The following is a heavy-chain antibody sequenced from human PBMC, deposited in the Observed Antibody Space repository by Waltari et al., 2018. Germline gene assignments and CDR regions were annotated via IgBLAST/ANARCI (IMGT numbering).Heavy chain of an antibody. J-gene: IGHJ6*03. CDR2: IYYSGST. CDR3: ARGVTIFGVVNYYYYMDV. V-gene: IGHV4-59*01. D-gene: IGHD3-3*01. CDR1: GGSISRYY. Sequence: QVQLQESGPGLVKPSETLSLTCTVSGGSISRYYWSWLRQPPGKGLEWIGYIYYSGSTNYNPSLKSRVTISVDTSKNQFSLKLSSVTAADTAVYYCARGVTIFGVVNYYYYMDVWGKGTTVTVSS.